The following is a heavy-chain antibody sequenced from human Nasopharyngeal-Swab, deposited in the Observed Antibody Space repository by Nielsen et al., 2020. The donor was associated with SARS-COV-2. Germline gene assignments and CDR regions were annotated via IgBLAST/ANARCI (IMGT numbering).Heavy chain of an antibody. CDR3: ANPLRGLVPSY. Sequence: GESLKISCAASGFTFSDYYMSWIRQAPGKGLEWVSYISSSGSTTYYADSVKGRFTISRDSSKNTLYLQMNSLRAEDTAIYYCANPLRGLVPSYWGQGTLVTVSS. J-gene: IGHJ4*02. CDR2: ISSSGSTT. D-gene: IGHD3/OR15-3a*01. CDR1: GFTFSDYY. V-gene: IGHV3-11*01.